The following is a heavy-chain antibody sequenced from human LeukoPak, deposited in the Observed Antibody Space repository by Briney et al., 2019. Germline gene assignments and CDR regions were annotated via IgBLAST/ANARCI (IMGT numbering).Heavy chain of an antibody. CDR2: ISYDGSNK. CDR3: AKVEQRLFDY. CDR1: GFTFSSYA. Sequence: GGSLRLSCAASGFTFSSYAMHWVRQAPGKGLEWVAVISYDGSNKYYADSVKGRFTISRDNSKNTLYLQMNSLRAEDTAVYYCAKVEQRLFDYWGQGTLVTVSS. V-gene: IGHV3-30-3*01. J-gene: IGHJ4*02. D-gene: IGHD6-25*01.